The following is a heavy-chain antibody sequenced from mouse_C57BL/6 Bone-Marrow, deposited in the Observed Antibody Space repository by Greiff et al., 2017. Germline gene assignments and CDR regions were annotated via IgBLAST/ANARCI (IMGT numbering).Heavy chain of an antibody. CDR1: GYTFTDYY. J-gene: IGHJ3*01. D-gene: IGHD2-2*01. V-gene: IGHV1-76*01. Sequence: QVQLQQSGAELVRPGASVKLSCKASGYTFTDYYINWVKQRPGQGLEWIARIYPGSGNTYYNEKFKGKATLTAEKSSSTAYMQISSLTSEDSAVYFCARGIYYGYPGFADWGQGTLVTVSA. CDR2: IYPGSGNT. CDR3: ARGIYYGYPGFAD.